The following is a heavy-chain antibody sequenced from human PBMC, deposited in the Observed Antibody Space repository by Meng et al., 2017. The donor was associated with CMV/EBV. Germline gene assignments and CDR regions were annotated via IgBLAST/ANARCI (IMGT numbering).Heavy chain of an antibody. CDR2: INHSGST. D-gene: IGHD6-6*01. Sequence: SETLSLTCAVYGGSFSGYYWSWIRQPPGKGLEWIGEINHSGSTNYNPSLKSRVTISVDTSKNQFSLKLSSVTAADTAVYYCARGEAARYYYYYGMVVWGQGTTVTVSS. V-gene: IGHV4-34*01. CDR1: GGSFSGYY. J-gene: IGHJ6*02. CDR3: ARGEAARYYYYYGMVV.